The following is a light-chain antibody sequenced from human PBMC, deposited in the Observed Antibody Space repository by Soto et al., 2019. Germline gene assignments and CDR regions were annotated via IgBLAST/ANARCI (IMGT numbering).Light chain of an antibody. CDR3: QVWDSSSDPYV. V-gene: IGLV3-21*04. CDR1: NIGSKS. CDR2: YDS. Sequence: SYELTQPPSVSVAPGKTASITCGGNNIGSKSVHWYQQKPGQAPVLVIYYDSDRPSGIPERFSGSNSGNTATLTISRVEAGDEADDYCQVWDSSSDPYVFGAGTKLTVL. J-gene: IGLJ1*01.